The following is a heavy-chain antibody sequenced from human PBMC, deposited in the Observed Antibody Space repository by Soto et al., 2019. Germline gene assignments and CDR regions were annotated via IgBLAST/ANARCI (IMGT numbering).Heavy chain of an antibody. J-gene: IGHJ6*02. CDR3: ARSIAARIDYYYYGMDV. CDR1: GDSVSSNSAA. D-gene: IGHD6-6*01. Sequence: SQTLSLTCAISGDSVSSNSAAWNWIRQSPSRGLEWLGRTYYRSKWYNDYAVSVKSRITINPDTSKNQFSLQLNSVTPEDTAVYYCARSIAARIDYYYYGMDVWGQGTTVTVSS. V-gene: IGHV6-1*01. CDR2: TYYRSKWYN.